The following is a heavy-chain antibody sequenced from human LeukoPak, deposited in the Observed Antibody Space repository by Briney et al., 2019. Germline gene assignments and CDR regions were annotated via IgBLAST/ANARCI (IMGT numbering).Heavy chain of an antibody. D-gene: IGHD3-22*01. CDR2: ISWNSGSI. CDR3: AKVGRPYYYDSSGYYSGPSDAFDI. J-gene: IGHJ3*02. V-gene: IGHV3-9*01. Sequence: GGSLRLSCAASEFTFDDYAMHWVRQAPGKGLEWVSGISWNSGSIGYADSVKGRFTISRDNAKNSLYLQMNSLRAEDTALYYCAKVGRPYYYDSSGYYSGPSDAFDIWGQGTMVTVSS. CDR1: EFTFDDYA.